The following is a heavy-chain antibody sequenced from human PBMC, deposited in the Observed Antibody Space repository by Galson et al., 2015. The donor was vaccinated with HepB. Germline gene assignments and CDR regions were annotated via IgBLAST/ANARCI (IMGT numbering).Heavy chain of an antibody. V-gene: IGHV1-2*06. CDR1: GFMFTGYY. Sequence: SVKVSCKASGFMFTGYYLHWARQVPGQRLEWMGRINPDGGATDYAQRFQDRVTLTSDTSINTAHMELRSLRPDDTAVYFCARDSDMDVWGTGTTVIVSS. J-gene: IGHJ6*03. CDR3: ARDSDMDV. CDR2: INPDGGAT.